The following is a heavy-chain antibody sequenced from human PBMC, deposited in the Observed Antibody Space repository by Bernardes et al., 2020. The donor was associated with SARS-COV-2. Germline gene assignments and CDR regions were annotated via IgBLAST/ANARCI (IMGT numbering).Heavy chain of an antibody. CDR2: IKSKTDGGTT. J-gene: IGHJ3*02. D-gene: IGHD5-18*01. V-gene: IGHV3-15*01. CDR1: GFTFSNAW. Sequence: GGSLRLSCAASGFTFSNAWMSWVRQAPGKGLEWVGRIKSKTDGGTTDYAAPVKGRFTISRDDSKNTLYLQMNSLKTEDTAVYYCTTGTYSYGKNDAFDIWGQGTMVTVSS. CDR3: TTGTYSYGKNDAFDI.